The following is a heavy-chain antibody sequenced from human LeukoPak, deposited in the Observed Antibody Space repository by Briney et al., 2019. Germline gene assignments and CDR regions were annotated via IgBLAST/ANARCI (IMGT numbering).Heavy chain of an antibody. Sequence: GASVKVSCKASGYTFTSYAMNWVRQAPGQGLEWMGWINTNTGNPTYAQGFTGRFVFSLDTSVSTAYPQISSLKAEDTAVYYCARAGTLLWFGELFPVDYWGQGTLVTVSS. CDR2: INTNTGNP. J-gene: IGHJ4*02. CDR1: GYTFTSYA. V-gene: IGHV7-4-1*02. D-gene: IGHD3-10*01. CDR3: ARAGTLLWFGELFPVDY.